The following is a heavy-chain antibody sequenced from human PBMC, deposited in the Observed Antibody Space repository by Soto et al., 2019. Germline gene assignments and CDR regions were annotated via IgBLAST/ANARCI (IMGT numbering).Heavy chain of an antibody. CDR1: GGNFGIYA. CDR2: IIPTVGTT. J-gene: IGHJ6*02. CDR3: TRDVGEPFYNCDMDV. D-gene: IGHD2-15*01. Sequence: QVQLEQSGAEVKKPGSSVKVSCKPSGGNFGIYAITWVRQAPGQGLRWVGGIIPTVGTTHYAQKFEGRVSITADESTGTVYMELSRLTSDDTAIYYCTRDVGEPFYNCDMDVWGQGTTVTASS. V-gene: IGHV1-69*01.